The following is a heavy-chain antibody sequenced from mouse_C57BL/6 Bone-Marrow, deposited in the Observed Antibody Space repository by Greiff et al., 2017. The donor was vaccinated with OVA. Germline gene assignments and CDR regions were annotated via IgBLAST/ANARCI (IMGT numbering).Heavy chain of an antibody. CDR1: GYTFTSYT. J-gene: IGHJ2*01. CDR3: ARYPHDGYYLDY. V-gene: IGHV1-4*01. CDR2: INPSSGYT. D-gene: IGHD2-3*01. Sequence: VQLVESGAELARPGASVKMSCKASGYTFTSYTMHWVKQRPGQGLEWIGYINPSSGYTKYNQKFKDKATLTADKSSSTAYMQLSSLTSEDSAVYYCARYPHDGYYLDYWGQGTTLTVSS.